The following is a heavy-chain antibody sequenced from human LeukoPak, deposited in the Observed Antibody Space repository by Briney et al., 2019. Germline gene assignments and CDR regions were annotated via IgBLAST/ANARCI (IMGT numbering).Heavy chain of an antibody. Sequence: GGSLRLSCEASGFSFSQHSMGWVRLAPGKGLEWVSSITGGGTFTFYADSVKGRFTVSRDNANNLLFLQLHSLRADDTATYYCVTGENPDYPGENHRLDAFDIWGRGTMVTVSS. CDR3: VTGENPDYPGENHRLDAFDI. CDR2: ITGGGTFT. J-gene: IGHJ3*02. D-gene: IGHD3-16*01. V-gene: IGHV3-21*01. CDR1: GFSFSQHS.